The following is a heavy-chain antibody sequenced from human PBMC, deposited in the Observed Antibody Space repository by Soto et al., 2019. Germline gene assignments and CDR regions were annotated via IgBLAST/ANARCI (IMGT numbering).Heavy chain of an antibody. V-gene: IGHV3-23*01. CDR1: GFTFGTYA. CDR2: ITDVGDPT. J-gene: IGHJ6*02. D-gene: IGHD5-12*01. CDR3: AKDRDIAYHLEGGFYYSGMDV. Sequence: GGSLRLSGAASGFTFGTYAMNWVRQAPGKGLEWVSTITDVGDPTYYADSVKGRFTISRDNSKNTLFLQMNSLRAEDTARYYCAKDRDIAYHLEGGFYYSGMDVWGQGTTVTVSS.